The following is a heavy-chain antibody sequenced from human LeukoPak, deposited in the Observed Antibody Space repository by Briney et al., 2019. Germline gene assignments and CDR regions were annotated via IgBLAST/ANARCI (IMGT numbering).Heavy chain of an antibody. J-gene: IGHJ4*02. D-gene: IGHD6-13*01. CDR2: IYYSGST. V-gene: IGHV4-59*08. CDR1: GGSISSYY. Sequence: SETLSLTRTVSGGSISSYYWSWIRQPPGKGLEWIWYIYYSGSTNYNPSLKSRVTISVDTSKNHFSLKLSSVTAADTAVYYCARQRLAAAGSSHFDYWGQGTLVTV. CDR3: ARQRLAAAGSSHFDY.